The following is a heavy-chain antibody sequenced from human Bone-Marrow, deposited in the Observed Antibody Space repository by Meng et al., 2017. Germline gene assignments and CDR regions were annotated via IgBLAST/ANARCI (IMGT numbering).Heavy chain of an antibody. CDR3: AKDRLLTWRAKYDY. CDR1: GFTFSSYD. Sequence: GESLKISCAASGFTFSSYDMSWVRQAPGKGLEWVSAISGSGGSTYYADSVKGRFTISRDNSKNTLYLQMNSLRAEDTAVYYCAKDRLLTWRAKYDYWGQGTLDTVSS. D-gene: IGHD3-3*01. V-gene: IGHV3-23*01. CDR2: ISGSGGST. J-gene: IGHJ4*02.